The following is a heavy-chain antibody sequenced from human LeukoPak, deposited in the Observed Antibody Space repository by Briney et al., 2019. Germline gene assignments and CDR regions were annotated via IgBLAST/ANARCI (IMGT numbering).Heavy chain of an antibody. CDR1: GGSISSYY. V-gene: IGHV4-59*01. Sequence: PSETLSLTCTVSGGSISSYYWIWIRQPPGKGLEWIGYIHYSGSTNYNPSLKSRVTISVDTSKNQFPLKLSSVTAADTAVYFCARDPSSYYYGMDVWGQGTTVTVSS. CDR3: ARDPSSYYYGMDV. D-gene: IGHD2-15*01. CDR2: IHYSGST. J-gene: IGHJ6*02.